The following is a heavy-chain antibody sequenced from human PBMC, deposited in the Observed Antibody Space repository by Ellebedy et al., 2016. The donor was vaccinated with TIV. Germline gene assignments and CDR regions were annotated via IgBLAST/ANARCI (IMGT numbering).Heavy chain of an antibody. CDR2: IYTSGST. Sequence: SETLSLXXTVSGGSVSSGSYYWSWIRQPPGKGLEWIGRIYTSGSTNYNPSLKSRVTISVDTSKNQFSLKLSSVTAADTAVYYCAGIVVVPADPYYFDYWGQGTLVTVSS. D-gene: IGHD2-2*01. J-gene: IGHJ4*02. CDR1: GGSVSSGSYY. V-gene: IGHV4-61*01. CDR3: AGIVVVPADPYYFDY.